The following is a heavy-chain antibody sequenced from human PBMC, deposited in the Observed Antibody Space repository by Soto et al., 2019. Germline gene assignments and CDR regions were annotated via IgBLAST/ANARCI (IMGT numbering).Heavy chain of an antibody. CDR3: ARERSRVVVVAAIYYGMDV. CDR1: GDSIRGYY. V-gene: IGHV4-59*12. J-gene: IGHJ6*02. Sequence: PSETLSLTCSVSGDSIRGYYWSWIRQPPGKGLEWIGYIYYSGSTYYNPSLKSRVTISVDTSKNQFSLKLSSVTAADTAVYYCARERSRVVVVAAIYYGMDVWGQGTTVTVSS. D-gene: IGHD2-15*01. CDR2: IYYSGST.